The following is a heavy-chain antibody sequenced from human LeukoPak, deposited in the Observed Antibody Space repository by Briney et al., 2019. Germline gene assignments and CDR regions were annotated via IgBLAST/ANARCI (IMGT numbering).Heavy chain of an antibody. V-gene: IGHV4-34*01. Sequence: SETLSLTCAVYGGFFSGYYWSWIRQPPGKGLEWIGEINHSGSTNYNPSLKSRVTISVDTSKNQFSLKLSSVTAADTAVYYRARDAIGSGSTDYWGQGTLVTVSS. CDR1: GGFFSGYY. CDR2: INHSGST. J-gene: IGHJ4*02. D-gene: IGHD3-10*01. CDR3: ARDAIGSGSTDY.